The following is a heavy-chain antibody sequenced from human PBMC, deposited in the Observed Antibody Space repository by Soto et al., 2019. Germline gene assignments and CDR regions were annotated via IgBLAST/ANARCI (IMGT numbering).Heavy chain of an antibody. Sequence: GGSLRLSCAASGFTFSSYGMHWVRQAPGKGLEWVAVISYDGSNKYYADSVKGRFTISRDNSKNTLYLQMNSLRAEDTAVYYCASGYRIAAAGPYLYGMDVWGQGTTVTVSS. CDR2: ISYDGSNK. J-gene: IGHJ6*02. V-gene: IGHV3-30*03. CDR3: ASGYRIAAAGPYLYGMDV. D-gene: IGHD6-13*01. CDR1: GFTFSSYG.